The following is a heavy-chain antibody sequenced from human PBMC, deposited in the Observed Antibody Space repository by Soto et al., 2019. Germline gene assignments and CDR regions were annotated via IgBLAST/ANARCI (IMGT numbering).Heavy chain of an antibody. CDR3: AKDLRPDGRYDLDS. D-gene: IGHD1-26*01. CDR1: GFSFRIYA. J-gene: IGHJ4*02. Sequence: EVQLLESGGGLAQPGGSLRLSCAASGFSFRIYAMNWVRQAPGKGLEWVSVMIGDGTSWDYADSVRGRFTISRYNSKNTLYLQMNNLRTEDTAVYYCAKDLRPDGRYDLDSWGQGTLVIVSS. CDR2: MIGDGTSW. V-gene: IGHV3-23*01.